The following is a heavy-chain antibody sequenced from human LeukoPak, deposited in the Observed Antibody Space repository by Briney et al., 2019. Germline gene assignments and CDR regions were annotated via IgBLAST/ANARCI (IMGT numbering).Heavy chain of an antibody. J-gene: IGHJ6*02. D-gene: IGHD6-13*01. CDR2: INPNSGGT. V-gene: IGHV1-2*02. Sequence: ASAKVSCKASGYTFTGYYMHWVRQAPGQGLEWMGWINPNSGGTNYAQKFQGRVTMTRDTSISTAYMELSRLRSDDTAVYYCARVQIAAAGSYYYGMDVWGQGTTVIVSS. CDR1: GYTFTGYY. CDR3: ARVQIAAAGSYYYGMDV.